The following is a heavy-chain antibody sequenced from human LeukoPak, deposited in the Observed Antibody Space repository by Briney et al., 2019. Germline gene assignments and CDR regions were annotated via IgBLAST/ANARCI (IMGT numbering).Heavy chain of an antibody. CDR3: AKPGYHVVLRYFDWPDAFHL. CDR1: GFPFSSYA. D-gene: IGHD3-9*01. J-gene: IGHJ3*01. Sequence: QSGGSLQLSCAASGFPFSSYAMSWVRQAPGKGLEWVSAISGGGGSTYYADSGKRRFTIYRDNSKNTLYLQMNSLRAEDTAVYYCAKPGYHVVLRYFDWPDAFHLWAQGTMVRVS. CDR2: ISGGGGST. V-gene: IGHV3-23*01.